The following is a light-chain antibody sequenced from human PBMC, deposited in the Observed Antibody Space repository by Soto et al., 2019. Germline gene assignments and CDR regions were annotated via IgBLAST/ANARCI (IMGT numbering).Light chain of an antibody. J-gene: IGKJ1*01. CDR1: QSISSW. Sequence: DIQMTQSPSTLSASVVDRVILTCRASQSISSWLAWYQQKPGKAPKLLIYDASSLESGVPSRFSGSGSGTEFTLTISSLQPDDFATYYCQQYNSYWTFGQGTKVAI. V-gene: IGKV1-5*01. CDR2: DAS. CDR3: QQYNSYWT.